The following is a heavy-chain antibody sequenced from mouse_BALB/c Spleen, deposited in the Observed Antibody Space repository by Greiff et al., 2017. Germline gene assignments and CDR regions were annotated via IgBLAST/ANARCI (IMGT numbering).Heavy chain of an antibody. D-gene: IGHD1-1*01. CDR3: ARVGNYGRYAMDY. CDR1: GYTFPSYW. Sequence: DLVKPGASVKLSCKASGYTFPSYWINWIKQRPGQGLEWIGRIAPGSGSTYYNEMFKGKATLTVDTSSSTAYIQLSSLSSEDSAVYFCARVGNYGRYAMDYWGQGTSVTVSS. CDR2: IAPGSGST. V-gene: IGHV1S41*01. J-gene: IGHJ4*01.